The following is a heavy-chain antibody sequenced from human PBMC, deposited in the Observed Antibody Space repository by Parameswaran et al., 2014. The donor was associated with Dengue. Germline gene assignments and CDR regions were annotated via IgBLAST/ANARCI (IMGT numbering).Heavy chain of an antibody. Sequence: WIRQSPSRGLEWLGRTYYRSKWYNDYAVSVKSRITINPDTSKNQFSLQLNSVTPEDTAVYYCARASSSWYMGWFDPWGQGTLVTVSS. CDR3: ARASSSWYMGWFDP. J-gene: IGHJ5*02. V-gene: IGHV6-1*01. CDR2: TYYRSKWYN. D-gene: IGHD6-13*01.